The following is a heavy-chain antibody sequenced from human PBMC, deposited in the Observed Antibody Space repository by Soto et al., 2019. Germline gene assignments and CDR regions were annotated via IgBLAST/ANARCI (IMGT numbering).Heavy chain of an antibody. CDR2: IIPMLDVT. CDR1: GGTFSTYT. Sequence: QVHLVQSGAEVKKPGSSVKVSCKAAGGTFSTYTLIWVRQAPGQGLEWMGRIIPMLDVTNSAQRFQGRVTMTADKSRRTAFMELTSLRSDNTAVYYCSIGSWSAETFDIWRKGKMVTVSS. J-gene: IGHJ3*02. D-gene: IGHD2-2*01. CDR3: SIGSWSAETFDI. V-gene: IGHV1-69*02.